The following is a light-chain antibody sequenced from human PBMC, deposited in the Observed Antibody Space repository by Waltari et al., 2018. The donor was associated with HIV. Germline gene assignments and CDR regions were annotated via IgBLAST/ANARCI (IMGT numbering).Light chain of an antibody. CDR2: NNN. CDR1: NSNIGSNT. J-gene: IGLJ2*01. Sequence: QSVLTQPPSASGTPGQRVTISRSGRNSNIGSNTVNWYQQLPGTAPKLIIYNNNQRPSVVSDRVSGSKSGTSASLAISGLQSADEADYDCAAWDDSLNAHVLFGGGTKLTVL. V-gene: IGLV1-44*01. CDR3: AAWDDSLNAHVL.